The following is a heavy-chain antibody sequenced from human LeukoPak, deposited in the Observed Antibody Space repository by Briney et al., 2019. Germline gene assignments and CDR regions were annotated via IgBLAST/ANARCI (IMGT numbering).Heavy chain of an antibody. Sequence: PGGSLRLSCAASGFTFSSYWMHWVRQAPGKGLGWVSRINSDGSSTSYAESVKGRFTISRDNAKNTLYLQMNSLRAQDTAVYYCTRESSVGAHKAFDFWGQGTLGTVSS. J-gene: IGHJ4*02. CDR1: GFTFSSYW. V-gene: IGHV3-74*01. CDR3: TRESSVGAHKAFDF. D-gene: IGHD1-26*01. CDR2: INSDGSST.